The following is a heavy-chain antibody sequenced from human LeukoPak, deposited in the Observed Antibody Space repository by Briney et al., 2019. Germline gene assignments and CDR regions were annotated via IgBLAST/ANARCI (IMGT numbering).Heavy chain of an antibody. J-gene: IGHJ5*02. CDR1: GGSISSTSYY. CDR2: INHSENT. Sequence: PSESLSLTCLVSGGSISSTSYYWGWIRQPPGKGLEWIGEINHSENTNYNPSLKSRFTMSVDTSKNQFCLTLSSVTAADTAAYYCARVIGRTAMVRGLREPHYSDPWGQGTLVTVSS. CDR3: ARVIGRTAMVRGLREPHYSDP. D-gene: IGHD3-10*01. V-gene: IGHV4-39*07.